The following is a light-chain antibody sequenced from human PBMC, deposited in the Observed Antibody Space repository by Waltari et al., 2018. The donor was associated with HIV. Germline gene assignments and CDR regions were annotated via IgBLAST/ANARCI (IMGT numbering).Light chain of an antibody. V-gene: IGLV1-40*01. CDR2: GNS. Sequence: QSVLTQPPSVSGAPGQRVTISCTGSSSNIGAGYHVHWYQQLPGTAPKLLIYGNSNRPAGVPDRFSGSKARTSACLAITGLQAEDEAGYHCQSHDSSLSGYVCGTGTKVTVL. CDR1: SSNIGAGYH. CDR3: QSHDSSLSGYV. J-gene: IGLJ1*01.